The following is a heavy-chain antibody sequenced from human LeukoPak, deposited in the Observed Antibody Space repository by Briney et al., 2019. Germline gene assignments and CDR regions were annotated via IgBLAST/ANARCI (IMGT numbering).Heavy chain of an antibody. D-gene: IGHD4-17*01. CDR3: ARAPGEGWFDP. CDR1: GFNLSSYW. Sequence: GGSLRLSCAATGFNLSSYWMSWVRQAPAKGLQWVASIKQDGSEKYYVDSVKGRFTISRDNAKNSLYLQMNSLRAEDTALYYCARAPGEGWFDPWGQGTLVTVSS. V-gene: IGHV3-7*01. CDR2: IKQDGSEK. J-gene: IGHJ5*02.